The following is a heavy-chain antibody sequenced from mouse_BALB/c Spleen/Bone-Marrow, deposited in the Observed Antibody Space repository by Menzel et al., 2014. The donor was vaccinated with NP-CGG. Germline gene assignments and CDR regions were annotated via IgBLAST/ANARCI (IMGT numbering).Heavy chain of an antibody. J-gene: IGHJ1*01. CDR1: GFTFSDYY. CDR3: ARDSLYYYGSSYGYFDV. Sequence: DVMLVESGGGLMKPGGSLKLSCAASGFTFSDYYMYWVCQTPEKRLEWVATISNGGSYTYYPDSVKGRFTISRDNAKNNLYLQMSSLKSEDTAMYYCARDSLYYYGSSYGYFDVWGAGTTVTVSS. V-gene: IGHV5-4*02. D-gene: IGHD1-1*01. CDR2: ISNGGSYT.